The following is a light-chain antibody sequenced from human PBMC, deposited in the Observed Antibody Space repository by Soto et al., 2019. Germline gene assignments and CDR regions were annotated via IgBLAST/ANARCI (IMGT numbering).Light chain of an antibody. J-gene: IGKJ1*01. CDR3: QQYNSYSPWT. V-gene: IGKV1-5*01. Sequence: DIQMTQSPSTLSASVGDRVTITCRASQSISSWLAWYQQKPGKAPKLLIYDASSLESGVPSRFRGRGSGTEFTLTISSLQPDDFATYYCQQYNSYSPWTFGQGTKVEIK. CDR2: DAS. CDR1: QSISSW.